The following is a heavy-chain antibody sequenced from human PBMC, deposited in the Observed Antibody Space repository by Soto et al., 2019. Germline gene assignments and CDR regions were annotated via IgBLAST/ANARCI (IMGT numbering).Heavy chain of an antibody. CDR3: ARPRGAYNLYYYYGMDV. Sequence: ASVKVSCKASGCTFTSYYMHWVRQAPGQGLEWMGVINPSGGSTSYAQKFQGRVTMTRDTSTSTVYMELSSLRSEDTAVYYCARPRGAYNLYYYYGMDVWGQGTTVTVSS. V-gene: IGHV1-46*01. J-gene: IGHJ6*02. CDR1: GCTFTSYY. D-gene: IGHD1-1*01. CDR2: INPSGGST.